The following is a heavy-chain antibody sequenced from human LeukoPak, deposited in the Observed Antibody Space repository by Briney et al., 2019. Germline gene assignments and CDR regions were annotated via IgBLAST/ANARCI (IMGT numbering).Heavy chain of an antibody. Sequence: SETLSLTCTVSGGSISSYYWSWIRQPPGKGLEWIGYIYYSGSTDHNPSLKSRVTISVDASKNQFSLKLTSVTAADTAVYYCVRHTTSGWYQVVYWGQGTLVTVSS. CDR2: IYYSGST. J-gene: IGHJ4*02. D-gene: IGHD6-19*01. CDR3: VRHTTSGWYQVVY. CDR1: GGSISSYY. V-gene: IGHV4-59*01.